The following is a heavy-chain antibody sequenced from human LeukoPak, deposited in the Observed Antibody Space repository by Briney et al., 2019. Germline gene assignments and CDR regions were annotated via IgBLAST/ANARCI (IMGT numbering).Heavy chain of an antibody. J-gene: IGHJ4*02. V-gene: IGHV3-7*01. CDR3: AKLPKTTVATITVDY. CDR1: GFTLSNHW. D-gene: IGHD5-12*01. Sequence: GGSLRLSCAASGFTLSNHWMTWVRQVPGRGPEWVANVNRDGSETYYLDSVKGRFTISRDNAKNSLYLQMNSLRAEDTAVYYCAKLPKTTVATITVDYWGQGTLVTVSS. CDR2: VNRDGSET.